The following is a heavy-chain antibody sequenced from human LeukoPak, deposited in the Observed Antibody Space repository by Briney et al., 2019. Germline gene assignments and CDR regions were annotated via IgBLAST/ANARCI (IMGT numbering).Heavy chain of an antibody. D-gene: IGHD6-13*01. Sequence: SETLSLTCTVSGGSINSYYWSWIRQPPGKGLEWMGYIYYSGSTNYNPSLKSRVTISVDTSKNQFSLRLSSVTAADTAVYYCARDGSSRSFDYWGQGTLVTVSS. J-gene: IGHJ4*02. CDR1: GGSINSYY. CDR3: ARDGSSRSFDY. CDR2: IYYSGST. V-gene: IGHV4-59*01.